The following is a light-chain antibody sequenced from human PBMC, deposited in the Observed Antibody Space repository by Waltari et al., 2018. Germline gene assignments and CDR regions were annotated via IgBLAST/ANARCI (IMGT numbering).Light chain of an antibody. CDR3: CSYTNSGTRV. Sequence: QSPLTQPASVSASPGQSITISCTGTSSDIGGYVHASCYQHHPGRAPKLIIYEVDKRPSGISSRFYGSKSGNTASLTISGLQPEDEADYYCCSYTNSGTRVFGTGTKVTVL. V-gene: IGLV2-14*01. CDR1: SSDIGGYVH. CDR2: EVD. J-gene: IGLJ1*01.